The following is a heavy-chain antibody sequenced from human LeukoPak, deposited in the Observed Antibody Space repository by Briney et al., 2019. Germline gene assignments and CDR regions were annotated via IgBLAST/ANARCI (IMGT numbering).Heavy chain of an antibody. Sequence: GGSLRLSCAASGFTFSSYAMSWVRQAPGKGLEWVSAISGSGGSTYYADSVEGRFTISRDNSKNTLYLQMNSLRAEDTAVYYCAKDHLGFPANYFDYWGQGTPVTVSS. J-gene: IGHJ4*02. CDR1: GFTFSSYA. CDR2: ISGSGGST. CDR3: AKDHLGFPANYFDY. V-gene: IGHV3-23*01. D-gene: IGHD3-10*01.